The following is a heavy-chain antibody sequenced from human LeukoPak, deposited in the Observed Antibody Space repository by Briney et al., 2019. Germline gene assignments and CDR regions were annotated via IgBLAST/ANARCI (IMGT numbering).Heavy chain of an antibody. J-gene: IGHJ3*02. V-gene: IGHV4-39*01. CDR2: TYYSGST. Sequence: SETLSLICTVSGGSISSSSYYWGWIRQPPGKGLEWIGSTYYSGSTYYNPSLKSRVTISIDTSKNQFSLKLSSVTAADTAVYYCARHAGSNYLTAFDIWGQGTMVTVSS. CDR3: ARHAGSNYLTAFDI. D-gene: IGHD4-11*01. CDR1: GGSISSSSYY.